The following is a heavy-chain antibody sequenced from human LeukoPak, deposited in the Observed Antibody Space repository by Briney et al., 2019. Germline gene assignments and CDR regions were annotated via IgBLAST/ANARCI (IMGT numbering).Heavy chain of an antibody. Sequence: SETLSLTCAVYGGSSSGYYWSWIRRPPGKGLEWIGEINHSGSTNYNPSLKSRVTISVDTSKNQFSLKLSSVTAADTAVYYCARAPRFLEWCFDYWGQGTLVTVSS. CDR1: GGSSSGYY. J-gene: IGHJ4*02. D-gene: IGHD3-3*01. V-gene: IGHV4-34*01. CDR2: INHSGST. CDR3: ARAPRFLEWCFDY.